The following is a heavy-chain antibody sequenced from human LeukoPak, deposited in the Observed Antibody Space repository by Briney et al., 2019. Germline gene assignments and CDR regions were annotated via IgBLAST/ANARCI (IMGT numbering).Heavy chain of an antibody. J-gene: IGHJ4*02. CDR2: IYYSGST. D-gene: IGHD2-8*01. CDR1: GGSISSSSYY. CDR3: AREGSDDIVLMLYAIYYLDY. Sequence: PSETLSLTCTVSGGSISSSSYYWGWIRQPPGKGLEWIGSIYYSGSTYYNPSLKSRVTISVDTSKNQFSLKLSSVTAADTAVYYCAREGSDDIVLMLYAIYYLDYWGQGTLVTVSS. V-gene: IGHV4-39*07.